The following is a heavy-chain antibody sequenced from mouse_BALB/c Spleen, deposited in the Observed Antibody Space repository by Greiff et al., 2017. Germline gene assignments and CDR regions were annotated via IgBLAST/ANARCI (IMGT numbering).Heavy chain of an antibody. Sequence: QVHVKQPGAELVKPGASVKMSCKASGYTFTSYWMHWVKQRPGQGLEWIGVIDPSDSYTSYNQKFKGKATLTVDTSSSTAYMQLSSLTSEDSAVYYCTRNDYDAWYFDVWGAGTTVTVSS. CDR2: IDPSDSYT. CDR3: TRNDYDAWYFDV. D-gene: IGHD2-4*01. V-gene: IGHV1S127*01. J-gene: IGHJ1*01. CDR1: GYTFTSYW.